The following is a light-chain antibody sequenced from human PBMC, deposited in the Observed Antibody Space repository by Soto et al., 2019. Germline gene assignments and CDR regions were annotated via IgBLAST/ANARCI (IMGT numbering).Light chain of an antibody. Sequence: QSAVTQPASVSGSPGQSITISCTGTSSDVGAYDYVSWYQQHPGTAPKLMIYEVSNRPSGVSDRFSGSKSGNTASLTISGLQTEDEAHYYCTSYTTTNALVFGGGTKLTVL. CDR3: TSYTTTNALV. V-gene: IGLV2-14*01. CDR1: SSDVGAYDY. CDR2: EVS. J-gene: IGLJ3*02.